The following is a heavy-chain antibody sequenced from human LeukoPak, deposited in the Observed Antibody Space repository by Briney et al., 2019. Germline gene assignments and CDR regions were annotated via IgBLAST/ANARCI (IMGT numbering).Heavy chain of an antibody. CDR1: GYTFTSYG. J-gene: IGHJ3*02. Sequence: ASVKVSCKASGYTFTSYGISWVRQAPGQGLEWMGWISAYNGNTNYAQKLQGRVTMTTDTSTSTAYMELRSLRSDDTAVYYCARTIVVVMHHDAFDIWGQGTMVTVSS. D-gene: IGHD3-22*01. V-gene: IGHV1-18*01. CDR2: ISAYNGNT. CDR3: ARTIVVVMHHDAFDI.